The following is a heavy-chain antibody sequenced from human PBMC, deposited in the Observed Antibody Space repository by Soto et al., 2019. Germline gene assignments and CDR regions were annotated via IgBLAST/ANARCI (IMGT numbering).Heavy chain of an antibody. CDR1: GGSISSSRCH. CDR2: IKYSGTT. J-gene: IGHJ4*02. Sequence: SETLSLTCTVSGGSISSSRCHWGWIRQPPGEGLEWIASIKYSGTTFYNPSLKSRVTLSVDTSKNQFSLKLSSVTAADTAVYYCARSISVAMDFWGQGSLVTVSS. V-gene: IGHV4-39*01. D-gene: IGHD6-19*01. CDR3: ARSISVAMDF.